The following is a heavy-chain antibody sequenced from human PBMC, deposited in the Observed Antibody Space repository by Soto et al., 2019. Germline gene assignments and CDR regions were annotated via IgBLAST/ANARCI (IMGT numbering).Heavy chain of an antibody. CDR1: GFTFSSYG. CDR3: ARDPIARQAYYYGMDV. Sequence: GGSLRLSCAASGFTFSSYGMHWVRQAPGKGLEWVAVIWYDGSNKYYADSVKGRFTISRDNSKNTLYLQMNSLRAEDTAVYYCARDPIARQAYYYGMDVWGQGTTVTVSS. CDR2: IWYDGSNK. D-gene: IGHD6-13*01. V-gene: IGHV3-33*01. J-gene: IGHJ6*02.